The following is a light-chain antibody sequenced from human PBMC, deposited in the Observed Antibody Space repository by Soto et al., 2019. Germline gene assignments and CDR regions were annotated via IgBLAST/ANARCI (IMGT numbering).Light chain of an antibody. CDR1: QNIRSW. CDR3: QQYDTSSFIYS. V-gene: IGKV1-5*01. Sequence: DIQMTQSPSTLSASVGDRVTITCRASQNIRSWLAWYQQKPGRAPTLLIYDASSLPTGVPSRFSGSGFGTEFTLTITSLQPDDFATYYCQQYDTSSFIYSFGRGTKLEIK. CDR2: DAS. J-gene: IGKJ2*03.